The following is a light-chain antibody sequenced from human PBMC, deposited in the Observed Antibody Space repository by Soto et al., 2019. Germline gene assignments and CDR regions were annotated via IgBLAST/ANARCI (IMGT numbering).Light chain of an antibody. Sequence: AIRMTQSPSSLSASTVNRVTIICLASQGISSYLAWYQQKPGKAPKLLIYAASTLQSGVPSRFSGSGSGTDFTLTISCLQSEDFATYYCQQYYSYPITFGQGARLEI. CDR3: QQYYSYPIT. CDR1: QGISSY. V-gene: IGKV1-8*01. J-gene: IGKJ5*01. CDR2: AAS.